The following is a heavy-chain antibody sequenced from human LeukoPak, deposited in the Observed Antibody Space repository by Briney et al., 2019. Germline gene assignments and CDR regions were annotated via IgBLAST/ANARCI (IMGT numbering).Heavy chain of an antibody. CDR2: MNPNSGNT. D-gene: IGHD6-19*01. CDR1: GYTFTSYD. Sequence: ASVKVSCKASGYTFTSYDVNWVRQATGQGLEWMGWMNPNSGNTGYAQKFQGRVTMTRNTSISTAYMELSSLRSEDTAVYYCARGIPYSSGWRGRTHYWGQGTLVTVSS. CDR3: ARGIPYSSGWRGRTHY. J-gene: IGHJ4*02. V-gene: IGHV1-8*01.